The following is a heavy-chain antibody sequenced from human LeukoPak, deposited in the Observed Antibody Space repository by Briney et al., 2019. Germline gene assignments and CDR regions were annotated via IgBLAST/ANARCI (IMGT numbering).Heavy chain of an antibody. CDR1: GYTFTSYG. CDR3: ARDLGSYYDHYFDY. V-gene: IGHV1-18*01. CDR2: ISAYNGNT. J-gene: IGHJ4*02. D-gene: IGHD1-26*01. Sequence: ASVKVSCKASGYTFTSYGISWVRQAPGQGLEWMGWISAYNGNTNYAQKLQGRVTMTTDTSTSTAYMELSSLRSEDTAVYYCARDLGSYYDHYFDYWGKGTLVTVSS.